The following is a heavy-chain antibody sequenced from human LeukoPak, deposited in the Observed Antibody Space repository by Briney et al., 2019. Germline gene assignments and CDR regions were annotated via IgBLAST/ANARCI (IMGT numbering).Heavy chain of an antibody. CDR2: ISYDGSNK. CDR1: GFTFSSYA. Sequence: GGSLRLSCAASGFTFSSYAMHWVRQAPGKGLEWVAVISYDGSNKYYADSVKGRFTISRDNSKNTLYLQMNGLRAEDTAVYYCAREGVIAAAGAIDYWGQGTLVTVSS. J-gene: IGHJ4*02. D-gene: IGHD6-13*01. CDR3: AREGVIAAAGAIDY. V-gene: IGHV3-30-3*01.